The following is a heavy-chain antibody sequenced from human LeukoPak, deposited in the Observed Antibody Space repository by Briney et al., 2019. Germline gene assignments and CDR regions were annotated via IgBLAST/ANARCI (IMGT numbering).Heavy chain of an antibody. CDR1: GYSISSGYY. D-gene: IGHD4-17*01. CDR3: ASAQRGDYVDY. Sequence: SETLSLTCTVSGYSISSGYYWGWIRQPPGKGLEWIGSIYHSGSTYYNPSLKSRVTISVDTSKNQFSLKLSSVTAADTAVYYCASAQRGDYVDYRGQGTLVTVSS. J-gene: IGHJ4*02. V-gene: IGHV4-38-2*02. CDR2: IYHSGST.